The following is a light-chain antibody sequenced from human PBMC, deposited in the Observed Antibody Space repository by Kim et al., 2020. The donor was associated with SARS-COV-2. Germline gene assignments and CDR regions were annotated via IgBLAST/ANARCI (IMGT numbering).Light chain of an antibody. CDR1: QDISNY. J-gene: IGKJ2*01. CDR3: QQYNNFPYT. CDR2: DAS. Sequence: SASVGDRVTITCRASQDISNYLAWFQQKPGKVPKCLIYDASTLQGGVPSRFSGSGSGTEFTLTISSLQPDDFATYYCQQYNNFPYTFGQGTKLEIK. V-gene: IGKV1-16*01.